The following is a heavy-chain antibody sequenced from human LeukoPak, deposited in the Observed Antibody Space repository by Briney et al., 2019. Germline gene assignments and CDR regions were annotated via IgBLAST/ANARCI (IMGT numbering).Heavy chain of an antibody. V-gene: IGHV3-30*02. D-gene: IGHD2-15*01. Sequence: GGSLRLSCAASGFTFSSYGMHWVRQAPGKGLEWVAFIRYDGSNKYYADSVKGRFTISRDNAKNSLYLQMNSLRAEDTAVYYCARGWPRTYYFDYWGQGTLVTVSS. J-gene: IGHJ4*02. CDR1: GFTFSSYG. CDR2: IRYDGSNK. CDR3: ARGWPRTYYFDY.